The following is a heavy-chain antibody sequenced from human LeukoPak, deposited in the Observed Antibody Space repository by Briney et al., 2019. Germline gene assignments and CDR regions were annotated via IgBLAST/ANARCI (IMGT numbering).Heavy chain of an antibody. V-gene: IGHV3-66*01. CDR2: IYPSGTT. Sequence: GGSLRLSCAAYGFSVSNNHMSWVRQAPGKGLEWVSVIYPSGTTQYADSVKGRFTISRDISKNTLYLQMNSLRDEDTAVYYCARELPPVVKYYFDCWGQGTLVIVSS. CDR1: GFSVSNNH. J-gene: IGHJ4*02. CDR3: ARELPPVVKYYFDC. D-gene: IGHD3-22*01.